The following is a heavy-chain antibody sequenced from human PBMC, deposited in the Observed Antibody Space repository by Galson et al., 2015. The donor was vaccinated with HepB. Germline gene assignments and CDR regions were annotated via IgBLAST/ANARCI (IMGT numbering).Heavy chain of an antibody. Sequence: PALVKPTQTLTLTCTFSGFSLSTSGVGVGWIRQPPGKALEWLALIYWDDDKRYSPSLKSRLTITKDTSKNQVVLTMTNMDPVDTATYYCAHRLISSSWYRGSFDAFDIWGQGTMVTVSS. CDR2: IYWDDDK. J-gene: IGHJ3*02. CDR1: GFSLSTSGVG. V-gene: IGHV2-5*02. D-gene: IGHD6-13*01. CDR3: AHRLISSSWYRGSFDAFDI.